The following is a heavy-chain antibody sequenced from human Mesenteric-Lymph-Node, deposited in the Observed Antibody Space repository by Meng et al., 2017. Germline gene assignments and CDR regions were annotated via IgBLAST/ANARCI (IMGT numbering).Heavy chain of an antibody. CDR3: ATVPSIYYDSSGSYFDY. D-gene: IGHD3-22*01. Sequence: GESLKISCKGSGYSFTSYDINWVRRATGQGLEWMGGFDPEDGETIYAQKFQGRVTMTEDTSTDTAYMELSSLRSEDTAVYYCATVPSIYYDSSGSYFDYWGQGTLVTVSS. CDR2: FDPEDGET. CDR1: GYSFTSYD. J-gene: IGHJ4*02. V-gene: IGHV1-24*01.